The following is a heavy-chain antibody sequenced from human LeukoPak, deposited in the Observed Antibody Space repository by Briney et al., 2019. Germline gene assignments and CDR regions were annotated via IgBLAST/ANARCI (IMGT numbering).Heavy chain of an antibody. V-gene: IGHV3-23*01. CDR1: GFTFSNYA. J-gene: IGHJ4*02. CDR3: ARRFDH. Sequence: GGSLRLSCAASGFTFSNYAMSWVRQAPGKGLEWVSGINGNGGSTYNADSVKGRFTISRDNAKNSLYLQMDSLRAEDTAVYYCARRFDHWGQGTLVTVSS. CDR2: INGNGGST.